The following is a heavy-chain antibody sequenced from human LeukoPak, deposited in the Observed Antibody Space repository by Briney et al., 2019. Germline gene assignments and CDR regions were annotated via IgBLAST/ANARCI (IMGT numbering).Heavy chain of an antibody. CDR1: GFTFDDYA. CDR2: ISWDGGST. CDR3: ARDLYTIGSDMDV. Sequence: GGSLRLSCAASGFTFDDYAMHWVRQAPGKGLEWVSLISWDGGSTYYADSVKGRFTISRDNAKNSLYLQMNSLRAEDTAVYYCARDLYTIGSDMDVWGKGTTVTVSS. J-gene: IGHJ6*03. D-gene: IGHD2-2*02. V-gene: IGHV3-43D*03.